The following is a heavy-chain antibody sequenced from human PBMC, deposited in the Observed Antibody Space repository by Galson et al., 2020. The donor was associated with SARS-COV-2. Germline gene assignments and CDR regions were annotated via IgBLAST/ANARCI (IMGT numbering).Heavy chain of an antibody. Sequence: SITCDVEGGSFSGYYWSWIRQPPGKGLEWIGEINHSGSTNYNPSLKSRVTISVDTSKNQFSLKLSSVTAADTAVYYCARGWSGYNYYYYYGMDVWGQGTTVTVSS. J-gene: IGHJ6*02. CDR2: INHSGST. V-gene: IGHV4-34*01. CDR1: GGSFSGYY. CDR3: ARGWSGYNYYYYYGMDV. D-gene: IGHD2-2*02.